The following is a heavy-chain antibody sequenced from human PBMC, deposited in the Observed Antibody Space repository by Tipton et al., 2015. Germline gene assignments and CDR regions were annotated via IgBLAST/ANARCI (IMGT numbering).Heavy chain of an antibody. J-gene: IGHJ3*02. CDR2: IYYSGVT. D-gene: IGHD3-22*01. CDR1: GASVTGGSYY. CDR3: ARVGSYYDNGGYSYRRWAFDI. V-gene: IGHV4-61*01. Sequence: TLSLTCTVSGASVTGGSYYWSWIRQPPGKGLEWIGYIYYSGVTNYNPSLKSRVTISVDTSKNQFSLRLSSVTAADTAVYYCARVGSYYDNGGYSYRRWAFDIWGQGTMVTVSS.